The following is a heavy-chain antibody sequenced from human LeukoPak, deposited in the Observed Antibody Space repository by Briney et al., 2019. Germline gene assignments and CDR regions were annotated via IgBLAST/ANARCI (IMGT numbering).Heavy chain of an antibody. CDR3: ATAPIPIAAAGPYYFDY. CDR1: GGTFSSYA. V-gene: IGHV1-24*01. CDR2: FDPEDGET. Sequence: ASVKVSCKASGGTFSSYAISWVRQAPGQGLEWMGGFDPEDGETIYAQKFQGRVTMTEDTSTDTAYMELSSLRSEDTAVYYCATAPIPIAAAGPYYFDYWGQGTLVTVSS. J-gene: IGHJ4*02. D-gene: IGHD6-13*01.